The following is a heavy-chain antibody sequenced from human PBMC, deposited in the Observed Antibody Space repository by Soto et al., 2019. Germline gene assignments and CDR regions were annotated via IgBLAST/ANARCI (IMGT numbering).Heavy chain of an antibody. D-gene: IGHD3-10*01. CDR1: GFTFSDHY. J-gene: IGHJ2*01. Sequence: EVQLVESGGGLVQPGGSLRLSCAASGFTFSDHYMDWVRQAPGKGLEWVGRIRNKANSYTTEYAASVKGRFTISRDDSKNSLYLQMNSLKTEATAVYYCARVVASFWHFDLWGRGTLVTVSS. V-gene: IGHV3-72*01. CDR3: ARVVASFWHFDL. CDR2: IRNKANSYTT.